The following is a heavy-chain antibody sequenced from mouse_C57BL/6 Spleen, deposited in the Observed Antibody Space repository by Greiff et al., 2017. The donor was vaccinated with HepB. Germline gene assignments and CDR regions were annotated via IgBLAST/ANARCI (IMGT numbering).Heavy chain of an antibody. D-gene: IGHD2-4*01. CDR3: ARSSYDYDSWFAY. Sequence: VKLMESGAELVKPGASVKISCKASGYAFSSYWMNWVKQRPGKGLEWIGQIYPGDGDTNYNGKFKGKATLTADKSSSTAYMQLSSLTSEDSAVYFCARSSYDYDSWFAYWGQGTLVTVSA. J-gene: IGHJ3*01. V-gene: IGHV1-80*01. CDR1: GYAFSSYW. CDR2: IYPGDGDT.